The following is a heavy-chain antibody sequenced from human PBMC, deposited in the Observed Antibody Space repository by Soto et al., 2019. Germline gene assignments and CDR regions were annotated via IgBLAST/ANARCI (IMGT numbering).Heavy chain of an antibody. J-gene: IGHJ5*01. D-gene: IGHD1-1*01. V-gene: IGHV3-33*01. Sequence: PGGSLRLSCAASGFDFSTYAMHWVRQAPGKGLEWVAIVWYDGSDKSYADSVKGRFSISRDNSRNTLYLQMSLRAEDTAVYYCVREPRRATTGTTDWLDPWGQGTPVTVSS. CDR2: VWYDGSDK. CDR3: VREPRRATTGTTDWLDP. CDR1: GFDFSTYA.